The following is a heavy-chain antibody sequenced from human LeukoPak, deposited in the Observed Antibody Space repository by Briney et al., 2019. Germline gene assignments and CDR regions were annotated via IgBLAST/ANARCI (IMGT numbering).Heavy chain of an antibody. D-gene: IGHD5-24*01. CDR3: ARGPQMATIEHFDY. J-gene: IGHJ4*02. V-gene: IGHV4-39*07. Sequence: PSETLSLTCTVSGASISSSGYCWGWVRQPPGKGLEWIATMAYNGNTYYNLPLKSRVTISVDTSKEQFSLNLNSVTAADTAVYYCARGPQMATIEHFDYWGQGTLVTVSS. CDR2: MAYNGNT. CDR1: GASISSSGYC.